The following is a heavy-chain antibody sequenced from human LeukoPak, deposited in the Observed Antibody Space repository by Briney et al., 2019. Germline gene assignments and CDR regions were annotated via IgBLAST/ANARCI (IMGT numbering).Heavy chain of an antibody. CDR2: INAGNDNT. Sequence: ASVKVSCKASGYTFTSYAMHWVRQASGQRLEWMGWINAGNDNTKCSQKFQGRVTITRDTSASTVYMELSSLRSEDTAVYYCASGSRRDIWGQGTKVIVSS. CDR1: GYTFTSYA. V-gene: IGHV1-3*01. D-gene: IGHD3-10*01. CDR3: ASGSRRDI. J-gene: IGHJ3*02.